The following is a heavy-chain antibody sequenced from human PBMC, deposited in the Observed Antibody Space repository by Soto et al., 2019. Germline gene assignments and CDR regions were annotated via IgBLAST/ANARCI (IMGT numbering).Heavy chain of an antibody. Sequence: QLQLQESGSGVVKTSETLSLTCTVSGASISYGGFSWSWIRQSPGQGLEWIGYISHLENTYLHPSFKSRLTMSIDRTRNQFSLKLSSVTAADMAVYYCARGGGYDSFDYWGQGVLGTVSS. CDR1: GASISYGGFS. CDR3: ARGGGYDSFDY. V-gene: IGHV4-30-2*06. J-gene: IGHJ4*02. D-gene: IGHD5-12*01. CDR2: ISHLENT.